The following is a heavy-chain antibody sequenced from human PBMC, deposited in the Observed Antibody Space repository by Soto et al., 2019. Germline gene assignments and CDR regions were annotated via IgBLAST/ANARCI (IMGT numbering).Heavy chain of an antibody. J-gene: IGHJ4*02. D-gene: IGHD2-2*01. CDR3: ARDGRWDPGCSSTSCRPDELDY. CDR2: ISYDGSNK. Sequence: HPGGSLRLSCAASGFTFSSYAMHWVRQAPGKGLEWVAVISYDGSNKYYADSVKGRFTISRDNSKNTLYLQMNSLRAEDTAVYYCARDGRWDPGCSSTSCRPDELDYWGQGTLVTVSS. V-gene: IGHV3-30-3*01. CDR1: GFTFSSYA.